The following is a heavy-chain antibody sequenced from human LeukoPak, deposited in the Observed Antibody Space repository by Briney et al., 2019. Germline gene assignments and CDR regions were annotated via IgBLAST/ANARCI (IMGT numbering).Heavy chain of an antibody. J-gene: IGHJ4*02. V-gene: IGHV1-18*01. D-gene: IGHD3-10*01. CDR3: ARGFHRLYGSGNYYNPEFDY. CDR2: ISAYDGNT. CDR1: GYTFTSYG. Sequence: ASVKISCKASGYTFTSYGISWVRQAPGQGLEWMGWISAYDGNTNYAQKLQGRVTMTTDTSTSTAYMELRSLRSEDTAMYYCARGFHRLYGSGNYYNPEFDYWGQGTLVTVSS.